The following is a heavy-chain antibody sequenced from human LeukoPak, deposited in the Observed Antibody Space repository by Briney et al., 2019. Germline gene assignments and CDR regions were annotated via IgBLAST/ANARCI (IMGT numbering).Heavy chain of an antibody. CDR2: IRYDGSIK. Sequence: PGGSLRLSCAASGFIFSSYGMHWVRQAPGKGLEWVAFIRYDGSIKYYADSVKGRFTISRDNSKNTLFLQMNSLRVEDTAVYYCARDPMAMVRGVIIGYFDYWGQGTLVTVSS. V-gene: IGHV3-30*02. D-gene: IGHD3-10*01. J-gene: IGHJ4*02. CDR3: ARDPMAMVRGVIIGYFDY. CDR1: GFIFSSYG.